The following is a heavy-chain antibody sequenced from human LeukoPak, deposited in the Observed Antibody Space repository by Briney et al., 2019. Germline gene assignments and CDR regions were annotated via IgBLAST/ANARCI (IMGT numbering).Heavy chain of an antibody. V-gene: IGHV3-21*01. CDR2: ISSSSSYI. Sequence: GGSLRLSCAASGFTFSSYSVNWVRQAPGKGLEWVSSISSSSSYIYYADSVKGRFTISRDNAKNSLYLQMNSLRAEDTAVYYCARVPSRVTAXXXPFDYWGXGTLVTVS. CDR3: ARVPSRVTAXXXPFDY. D-gene: IGHD2-21*02. J-gene: IGHJ4*02. CDR1: GFTFSSYS.